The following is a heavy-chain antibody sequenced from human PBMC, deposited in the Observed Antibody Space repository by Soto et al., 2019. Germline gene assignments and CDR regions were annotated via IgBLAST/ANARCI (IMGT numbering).Heavy chain of an antibody. CDR1: GGSISSGGYY. Sequence: QVQLQESGPGLVKPSQTLSLTCTVSGGSISSGGYYWSWIRQHPGKGLEWIGYIYYSGSTYYNPCLRSRVTISVDSSKNQFSLKLSSVTAADTAVYYCARGPVVREITSWYYFHSWGQGILVTVSS. V-gene: IGHV4-31*03. D-gene: IGHD3-10*01. CDR2: IYYSGST. CDR3: ARGPVVREITSWYYFHS. J-gene: IGHJ4*02.